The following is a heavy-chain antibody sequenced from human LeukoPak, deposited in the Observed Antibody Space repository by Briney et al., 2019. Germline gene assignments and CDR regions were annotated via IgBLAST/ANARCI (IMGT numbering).Heavy chain of an antibody. V-gene: IGHV3-30*03. J-gene: IGHJ4*02. D-gene: IGHD4-23*01. CDR3: ARGYGGQDYFDH. CDR1: GFTFSSYG. CDR2: VSYDGGNK. Sequence: GRSLRLSCAASGFTFSSYGMHWVRQAPGKGLEWVAVVSYDGGNKDYADSVKGRFTISRDNSKNTLYLQMNSLSTEDTAVYYCARGYGGQDYFDHWGQGTLVTVSS.